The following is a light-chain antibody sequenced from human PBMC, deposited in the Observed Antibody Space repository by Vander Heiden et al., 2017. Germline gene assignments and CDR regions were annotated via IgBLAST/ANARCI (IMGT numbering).Light chain of an antibody. CDR3: QQDNSHLP. J-gene: IGKJ3*01. CDR2: AAS. CDR1: QGISNY. Sequence: SQGISNYLDWFQQKPGKAPKSLIYAASRWQSGVPSKFSGSGSGTDFTLTSSSLQPEDFATYYCQQDNSHLPLGHGTKVDIK. V-gene: IGKV1-16*02.